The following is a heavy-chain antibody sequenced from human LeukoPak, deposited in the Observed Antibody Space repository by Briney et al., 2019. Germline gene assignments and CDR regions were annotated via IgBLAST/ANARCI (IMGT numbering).Heavy chain of an antibody. CDR3: ASLPRGSSSWYSRYFDY. CDR1: GASFSGYY. V-gene: IGHV4-34*01. J-gene: IGHJ4*02. D-gene: IGHD6-13*01. Sequence: KPSETLSLTCAVYGASFSGYYWSWIRQPPGKGLEWLGEINHSGSTNYNPSLKSRVTISVDTSKNQFSLKLSSVTAADTAVYYCASLPRGSSSWYSRYFDYWGQGTLVTVSS. CDR2: INHSGST.